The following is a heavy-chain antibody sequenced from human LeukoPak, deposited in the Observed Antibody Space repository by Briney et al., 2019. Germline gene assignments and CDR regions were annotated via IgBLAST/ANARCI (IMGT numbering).Heavy chain of an antibody. CDR3: ARAPSEIGGYYPEYFRH. CDR1: GFTFSSYW. D-gene: IGHD3-22*01. Sequence: GGSLRLSCAAPGFTFSSYWMHWVRQAPGKGLVWVSRIKSDGSTRYADSVKGRFTISRDNAKNTVSLQMNSLRAEDTGVYYCARAPSEIGGYYPEYFRHWGQGTLVTVSP. CDR2: IKSDGST. V-gene: IGHV3-74*01. J-gene: IGHJ1*01.